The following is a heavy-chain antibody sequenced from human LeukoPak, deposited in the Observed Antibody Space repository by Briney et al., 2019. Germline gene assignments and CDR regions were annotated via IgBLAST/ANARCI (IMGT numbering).Heavy chain of an antibody. CDR2: IIPIFGTA. Sequence: SVKVSCKASGGTFSSYAISWVRQAPGQGLEWMGGIIPIFGTANYAQKFQGRVTITADESTSTAYMELGSLRSEDTAVYYCASARGYSSSDFDYWGQGTLVTVSS. CDR1: GGTFSSYA. D-gene: IGHD6-13*01. CDR3: ASARGYSSSDFDY. J-gene: IGHJ4*02. V-gene: IGHV1-69*13.